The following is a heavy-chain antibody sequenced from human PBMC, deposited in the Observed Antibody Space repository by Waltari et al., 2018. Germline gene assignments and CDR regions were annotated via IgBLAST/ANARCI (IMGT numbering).Heavy chain of an antibody. CDR1: GFTFSSYG. CDR2: IWYDGSNK. V-gene: IGHV3-33*01. J-gene: IGHJ4*02. Sequence: QVQLVESGGGVVQPGRSLRLSCAASGFTFSSYGMPWVRQAPGKGLEWVAVIWYDGSNKYYADSVKGRFTISRDNSKNTLYLQMNSLRAEDTAVYYCASGYSYGAGFDYWGQGTLVTVSS. D-gene: IGHD5-18*01. CDR3: ASGYSYGAGFDY.